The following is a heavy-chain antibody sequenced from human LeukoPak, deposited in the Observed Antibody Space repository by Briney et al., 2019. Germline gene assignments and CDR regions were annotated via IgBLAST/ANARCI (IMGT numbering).Heavy chain of an antibody. V-gene: IGHV3-23*01. J-gene: IGHJ4*02. Sequence: TGGSLRLSCAASGFTFSSYATSWVRQAPGKGLEWVSAISGSGGSTYYADSVKGRFTISRDNSKNTLYLQMNSLRAEDTAVYYCAKDPRAVAKLYYFDYWGQGTLVTVSS. D-gene: IGHD6-19*01. CDR2: ISGSGGST. CDR3: AKDPRAVAKLYYFDY. CDR1: GFTFSSYA.